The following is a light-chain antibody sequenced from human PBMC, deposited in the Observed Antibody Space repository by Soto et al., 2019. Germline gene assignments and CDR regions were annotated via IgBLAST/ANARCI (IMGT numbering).Light chain of an antibody. CDR2: GAS. CDR1: QSVSSN. J-gene: IGKJ1*01. CDR3: QQYNNWPPWT. V-gene: IGKV3-15*01. Sequence: EIVMTQSPATLSVSPGERATLSCRASQSVSSNLAWYQQKPGQAPRRLIYGASTRATAIPARFIGSGSGTEFTLTISSMQSEDFAVYYCQQYNNWPPWTFGQGTKVEIK.